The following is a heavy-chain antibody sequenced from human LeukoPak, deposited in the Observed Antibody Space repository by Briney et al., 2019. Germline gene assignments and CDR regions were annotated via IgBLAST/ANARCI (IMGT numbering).Heavy chain of an antibody. J-gene: IGHJ4*02. CDR2: IKRKDDGETP. CDR3: TTDFGSGTYHPTFDY. D-gene: IGHD3-10*01. V-gene: IGHV3-15*01. Sequence: GGSLRLSCAASGFTFSSYSMNWVRQAPGKGLEWVGRIKRKDDGETPDYAAPVKGRFTISRDDSENMLYLQMNSLKTEDTAVYYCTTDFGSGTYHPTFDYWGQGTLVTVSS. CDR1: GFTFSSYS.